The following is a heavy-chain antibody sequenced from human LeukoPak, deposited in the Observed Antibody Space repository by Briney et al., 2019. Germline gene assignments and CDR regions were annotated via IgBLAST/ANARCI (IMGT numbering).Heavy chain of an antibody. J-gene: IGHJ4*02. CDR1: GDSISSGGYY. Sequence: PSETLSLTCTVSGDSISSGGYYWSWIRQHPGKGLEWIGYIYYSGSTYYNPSLKSRVTISVDTSKNQFSLKLSSVTAADTAVYYCARDVSDSGSYYFDYWGQGTLVTVSS. CDR3: ARDVSDSGSYYFDY. V-gene: IGHV4-31*03. CDR2: IYYSGST. D-gene: IGHD1-26*01.